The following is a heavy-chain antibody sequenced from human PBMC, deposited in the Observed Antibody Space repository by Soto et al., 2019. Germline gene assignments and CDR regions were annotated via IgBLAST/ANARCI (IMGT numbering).Heavy chain of an antibody. Sequence: SETLSLTCAVYGGSFIGYYWSWIRQPPGKGLEWIGEINHSGSTNYNPSLKSRVTISVDTSKNQFSLKLSSVTAADTAVYYCARCGHAPNMVTGYYYYGMDVWGQGTTVTVSS. CDR2: INHSGST. J-gene: IGHJ6*02. V-gene: IGHV4-34*01. D-gene: IGHD5-18*01. CDR1: GGSFIGYY. CDR3: ARCGHAPNMVTGYYYYGMDV.